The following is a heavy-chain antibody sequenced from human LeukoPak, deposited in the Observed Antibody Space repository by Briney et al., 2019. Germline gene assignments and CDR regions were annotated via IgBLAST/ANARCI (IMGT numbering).Heavy chain of an antibody. Sequence: SETLSLTCTVSGYSISSGYYWGWIRQPPGKGLEWIGSIYHSGSTYYNPSLKSRVTISVDTSKNQFSLKLSSVTAADTAVYYCASWGVHSSDWYRRASQFKGYWGQGTLVTVSS. CDR2: IYHSGST. D-gene: IGHD6-19*01. V-gene: IGHV4-38-2*02. J-gene: IGHJ4*02. CDR1: GYSISSGYY. CDR3: ASWGVHSSDWYRRASQFKGY.